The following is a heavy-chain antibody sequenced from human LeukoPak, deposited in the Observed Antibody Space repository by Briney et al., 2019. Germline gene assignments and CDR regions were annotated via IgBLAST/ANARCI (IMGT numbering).Heavy chain of an antibody. Sequence: ASVKVSYKVSGYTLTELSMHWVRQAPGKGLEWMGGFDPEDGETICAQKFQGRVTMTEDTSTDTAYMELSSLRSEDTAVYYCATALWSRWLMDYWGQGTLVTVSS. J-gene: IGHJ4*02. CDR1: GYTLTELS. D-gene: IGHD4-23*01. CDR2: FDPEDGET. CDR3: ATALWSRWLMDY. V-gene: IGHV1-24*01.